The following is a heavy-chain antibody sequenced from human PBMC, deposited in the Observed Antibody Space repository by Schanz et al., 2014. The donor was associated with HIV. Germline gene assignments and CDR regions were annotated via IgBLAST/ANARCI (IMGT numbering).Heavy chain of an antibody. J-gene: IGHJ4*02. CDR3: VKGRGVRATYVQFDC. Sequence: EVQLLESGGGLIQPGGSLRLSCAASGFTLSSYGMSWVRQAPGKGLEWVSVISDSGGNTYYADSVKGRFTISRDNSKNTLYLQMNSLRVEDTALYYCVKGRGVRATYVQFDCWGQGTLVSVSS. V-gene: IGHV3-23*01. D-gene: IGHD2-8*01. CDR2: ISDSGGNT. CDR1: GFTLSSYG.